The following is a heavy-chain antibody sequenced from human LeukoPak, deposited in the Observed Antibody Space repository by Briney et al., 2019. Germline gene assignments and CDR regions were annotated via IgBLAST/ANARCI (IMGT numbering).Heavy chain of an antibody. CDR2: ISYDGGNK. V-gene: IGHV3-30-3*01. CDR1: GFTFSSYA. Sequence: PGGSLRLSCAASGFTFSSYAMHWVRQAPGKGLEWVAVISYDGGNKYYADSVKGRFTISRDNSKNTLYLQMNSLRAEDTAVYYCARVLRFQYYFDYWGQGTLVTVSS. CDR3: ARVLRFQYYFDY. D-gene: IGHD5-12*01. J-gene: IGHJ4*02.